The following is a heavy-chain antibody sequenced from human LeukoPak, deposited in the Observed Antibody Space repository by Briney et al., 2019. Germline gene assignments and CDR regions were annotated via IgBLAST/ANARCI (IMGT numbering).Heavy chain of an antibody. V-gene: IGHV4-4*09. J-gene: IGHJ3*02. D-gene: IGHD2-2*01. Sequence: PSETLSLTCTVSGSISSYYWSWVRQPPGKGLEWIGYIYTSGSTNYNPSLKSRVTISVDTSKNQFSLDLSSVTAAATAVYYCARQKCTSTSCLTKNAFDIWGQGTMVTVSS. CDR2: IYTSGST. CDR1: GSISSYY. CDR3: ARQKCTSTSCLTKNAFDI.